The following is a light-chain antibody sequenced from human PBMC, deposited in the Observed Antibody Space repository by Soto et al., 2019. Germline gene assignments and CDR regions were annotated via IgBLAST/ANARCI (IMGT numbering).Light chain of an antibody. CDR1: QSVKHY. V-gene: IGKV1-39*01. Sequence: DIQMTQSPPSLSASVGDRVTISCRASQSVKHYLSWYQQKPGKAPKLLICAASTLQSGVPSRFSGSGSGTDFTLTISSLQPEDFATYFCQQSFSMPLTFGQGTRGELK. CDR3: QQSFSMPLT. J-gene: IGKJ1*01. CDR2: AAS.